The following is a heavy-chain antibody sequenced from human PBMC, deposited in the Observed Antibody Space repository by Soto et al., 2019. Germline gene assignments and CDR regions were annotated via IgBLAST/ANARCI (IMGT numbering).Heavy chain of an antibody. D-gene: IGHD3-10*01. J-gene: IGHJ6*02. CDR3: AGEERKGFGGTYYGMDV. V-gene: IGHV4-31*03. CDR2: IYYSGST. CDR1: GGSITSGGYY. Sequence: QVQLQESGPGLVKPSQTLSLTCTVSGGSITSGGYYWSWIRQHPGKGLEWIGYIYYSGSTYYNPSLKSRVTIPVDTAKNQVSLKLSSGTAEDTAVYYCAGEERKGFGGTYYGMDVWGQGTTVTVSS.